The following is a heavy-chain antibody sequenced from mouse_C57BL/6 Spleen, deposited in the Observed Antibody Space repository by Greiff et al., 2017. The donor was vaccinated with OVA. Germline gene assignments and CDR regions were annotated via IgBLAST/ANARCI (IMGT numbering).Heavy chain of an antibody. CDR2: IYPGDGDT. CDR1: GYAFSSSW. CDR3: ARSGEFRYGSTLDY. D-gene: IGHD1-1*01. Sequence: QVQLQQSGPELVKPGASVKISCKASGYAFSSSWMNWVKQRPGKGLEWIGRIYPGDGDTNYNGKFKGKATLTADKSSSTAYMQLSSLTSEASAVYFCARSGEFRYGSTLDYWGQGTTLTVSS. J-gene: IGHJ2*01. V-gene: IGHV1-82*01.